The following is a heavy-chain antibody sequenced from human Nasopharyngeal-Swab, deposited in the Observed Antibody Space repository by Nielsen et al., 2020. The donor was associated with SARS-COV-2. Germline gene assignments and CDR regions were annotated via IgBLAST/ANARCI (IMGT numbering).Heavy chain of an antibody. Sequence: GESLKISCAASGFTFSTYDMSWVRQAPGKGLEWVSVIYSGGSTYYADSVKGRFTISRDNSKNTLYLQMNSLRAEDTAVYYCARDPHDSSGYYMGYFDYWGQGTLVTVSS. D-gene: IGHD3-22*01. CDR1: GFTFSTYD. CDR3: ARDPHDSSGYYMGYFDY. J-gene: IGHJ4*02. V-gene: IGHV3-66*01. CDR2: IYSGGST.